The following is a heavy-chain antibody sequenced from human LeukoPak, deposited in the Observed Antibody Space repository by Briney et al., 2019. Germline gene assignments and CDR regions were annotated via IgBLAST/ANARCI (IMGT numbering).Heavy chain of an antibody. Sequence: SXXXFSSXXXXXXXXXXXXXXEWVSAISGSGGSTYYADSVKGRFTISRDNSKDTLYLQMNSLRAEDTAVYYCARDSVSSHFDYWGQGTLVTVSS. CDR2: ISGSGGST. J-gene: IGHJ4*02. V-gene: IGHV3-23*01. CDR1: XXXFSSXX. D-gene: IGHD6-13*01. CDR3: ARDSVSSHFDY.